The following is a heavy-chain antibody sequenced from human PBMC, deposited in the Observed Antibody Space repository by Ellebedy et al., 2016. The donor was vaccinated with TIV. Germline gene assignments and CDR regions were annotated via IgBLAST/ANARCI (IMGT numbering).Heavy chain of an antibody. Sequence: AASVKVSCKATGYILTSYYMHWVRQAPGKGLEWMGVMNPSGGTTLNPQKFQGRVKVTRDKSTSTIYMELSSLTSDDPAVYYCARGRSVGCHPFDNWGQGTLVTVSS. V-gene: IGHV1-46*01. CDR3: ARGRSVGCHPFDN. J-gene: IGHJ4*02. CDR1: GYILTSYY. CDR2: MNPSGGTT. D-gene: IGHD3-16*01.